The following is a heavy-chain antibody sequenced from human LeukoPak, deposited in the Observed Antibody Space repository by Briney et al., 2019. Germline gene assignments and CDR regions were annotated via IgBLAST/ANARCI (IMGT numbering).Heavy chain of an antibody. CDR3: ARGGTMIVSRDYFDY. CDR2: ISSSGSTI. J-gene: IGHJ4*02. D-gene: IGHD3-22*01. Sequence: PGGSLRLSCAASGITFSSYAMSWVRQAPGEGLEWVSYISSSGSTIYYADSVKGRFTISRDNAKNSLYLQMNSLRAEDTAVYYCARGGTMIVSRDYFDYWGQGTLVTVSS. V-gene: IGHV3-48*03. CDR1: GITFSSYA.